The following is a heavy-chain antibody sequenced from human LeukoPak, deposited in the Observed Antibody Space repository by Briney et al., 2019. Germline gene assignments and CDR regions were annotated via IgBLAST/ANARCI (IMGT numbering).Heavy chain of an antibody. CDR3: ARSLPEVAAIDY. CDR2: IIPILGIA. CDR1: GYTFTSYG. Sequence: ASVNVSCKASGYTFTSYGISWVRQAPGQGLEWMGRIIPILGIANYAQKFQGRVTITADKSTSTAYMELSSLRSEDTAVYYCARSLPEVAAIDYWGQGTLVTVSS. J-gene: IGHJ4*02. V-gene: IGHV1-69*04. D-gene: IGHD2-15*01.